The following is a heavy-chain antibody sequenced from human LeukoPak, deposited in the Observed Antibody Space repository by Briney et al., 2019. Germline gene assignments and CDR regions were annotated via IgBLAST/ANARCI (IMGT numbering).Heavy chain of an antibody. CDR3: ARXXPXEAXLGNXXXYXXXXDV. Sequence: SETLSLTCTVSGGSISSYYWSWIRQPPGKGLEWIGYIYHSGSTYYNPSLKSRVTISVDRSKNQFSLKLSSVTAADTAVYYCARXXPXEAXLGNXXXYXXXXDVW. CDR2: IYHSGST. D-gene: IGHD1-1*01. V-gene: IGHV4-59*12. J-gene: IGHJ6*01. CDR1: GGSISSYY.